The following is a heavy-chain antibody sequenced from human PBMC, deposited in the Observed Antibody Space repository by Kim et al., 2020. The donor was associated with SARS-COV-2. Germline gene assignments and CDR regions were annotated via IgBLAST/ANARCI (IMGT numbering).Heavy chain of an antibody. V-gene: IGHV3-23*01. D-gene: IGHD4-17*01. J-gene: IGHJ4*02. CDR3: AKETTTAYFDY. Sequence: YADSVKGRFTISRDNSKNTLYLQMNSRRAEDTAVYYCAKETTTAYFDYWGQGTLVTVSS.